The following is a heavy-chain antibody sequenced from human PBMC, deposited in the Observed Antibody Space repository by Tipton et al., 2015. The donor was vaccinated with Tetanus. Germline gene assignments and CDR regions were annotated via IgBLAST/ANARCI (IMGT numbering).Heavy chain of an antibody. CDR3: ARDHYGDYGFGRIDY. D-gene: IGHD4-17*01. Sequence: QSGPEVKKPGASVKVSCKASGYTFTSYYMHWVRQAPGQGLEWMGIINPSGGSTSYAQKFQGRVTMTRDTSTSTVYMELSSLRSEDTAVYYCARDHYGDYGFGRIDYWGQGTLVTVSS. CDR1: GYTFTSYY. J-gene: IGHJ4*02. V-gene: IGHV1-46*03. CDR2: INPSGGST.